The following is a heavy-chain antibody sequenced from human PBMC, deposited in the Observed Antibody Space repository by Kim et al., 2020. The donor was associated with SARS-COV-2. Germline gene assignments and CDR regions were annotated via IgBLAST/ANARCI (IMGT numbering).Heavy chain of an antibody. D-gene: IGHD4-4*01. CDR2: IYYSGST. V-gene: IGHV4-39*07. CDR3: ASDCSYSKIDYYYYYG. Sequence: SETLSLTCTVSGGSISSSSYYWGWIRQPPGKGLEWIGSIYYSGSTYYNPSLKSRVTISVDTSKNQFSLTLSSVTAEDTAVYYCASDCSYSKIDYYYYYG. CDR1: GGSISSSSYY. J-gene: IGHJ6*01.